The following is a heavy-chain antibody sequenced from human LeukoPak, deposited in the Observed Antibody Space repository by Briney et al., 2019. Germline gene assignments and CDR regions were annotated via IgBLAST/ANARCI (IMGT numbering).Heavy chain of an antibody. CDR3: ASAGCSGGSCYGSRGAFDI. V-gene: IGHV4-39*07. CDR2: IYYSGIT. CDR1: GGSISNSPYY. J-gene: IGHJ3*02. D-gene: IGHD2-15*01. Sequence: SETLSLTCTVSGGSISNSPYYWGWIRQPPGKGLEWIGNIYYSGITYYNPSLKSRVTISVNTSKNQFSLRLTSVTAADMAVYYCASAGCSGGSCYGSRGAFDIWGQGTMVTVSS.